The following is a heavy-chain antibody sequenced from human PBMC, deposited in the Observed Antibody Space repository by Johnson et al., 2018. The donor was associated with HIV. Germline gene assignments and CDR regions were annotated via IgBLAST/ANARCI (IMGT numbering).Heavy chain of an antibody. J-gene: IGHJ3*01. CDR1: GITVNTNY. D-gene: IGHD5-18*01. CDR2: IFSVGNT. Sequence: EVQLVESGGGLVQSGESLRLSCAASGITVNTNYMSWVRRAPGKGLEWVSVIFSVGNTYYADSVKGRFTISRDNSRNMLYRQMNSLRPEDTAVYYCARDGRDLVTRGGFDVWGPGTVVTVSS. CDR3: ARDGRDLVTRGGFDV. V-gene: IGHV3-66*02.